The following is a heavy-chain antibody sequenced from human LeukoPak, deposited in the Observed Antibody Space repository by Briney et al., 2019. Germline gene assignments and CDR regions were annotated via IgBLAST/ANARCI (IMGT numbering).Heavy chain of an antibody. Sequence: SETLSLTCTVSGGSISSGSYYWSWIRQPAGKGLEWIGRIYTSGSTNYDPSLKSRVTMSVDTSKNQFSLKLSSVTAADTAVYYCARASHSSSWSATYYFDYWGQGTLVTVSS. CDR1: GGSISSGSYY. V-gene: IGHV4-61*02. CDR2: IYTSGST. J-gene: IGHJ4*02. CDR3: ARASHSSSWSATYYFDY. D-gene: IGHD6-13*01.